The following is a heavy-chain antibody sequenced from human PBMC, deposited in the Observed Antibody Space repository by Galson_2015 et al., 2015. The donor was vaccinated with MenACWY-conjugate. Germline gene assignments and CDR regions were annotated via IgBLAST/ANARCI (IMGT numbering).Heavy chain of an antibody. CDR1: GYTFTSYA. V-gene: IGHV7-4-1*02. D-gene: IGHD3-10*01. Sequence: SVKVSCKAPGYTFTSYAMNWVRQAPGQGLEWMGWINTNTGNPTYAQGFTGRFVFSLDTSVSTAYLQISSLKAEDTAVYYCARDLRFGEFWFDPWGQGTLVTVSS. CDR3: ARDLRFGEFWFDP. CDR2: INTNTGNP. J-gene: IGHJ5*02.